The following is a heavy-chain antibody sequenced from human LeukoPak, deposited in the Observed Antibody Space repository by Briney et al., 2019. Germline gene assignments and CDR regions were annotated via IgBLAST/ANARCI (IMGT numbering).Heavy chain of an antibody. Sequence: GGSLRLSCAASGFTFSSYGMHWVRQAPGKGLEWVAFTRYDGSNKYYADSVKGRFTISRDNSKNTLYLQMNSLRAEDTAVYYCAKVNIVVVPAAMHGFDYWGQGTLVTVSS. CDR3: AKVNIVVVPAAMHGFDY. D-gene: IGHD2-2*01. CDR1: GFTFSSYG. CDR2: TRYDGSNK. J-gene: IGHJ4*02. V-gene: IGHV3-30*02.